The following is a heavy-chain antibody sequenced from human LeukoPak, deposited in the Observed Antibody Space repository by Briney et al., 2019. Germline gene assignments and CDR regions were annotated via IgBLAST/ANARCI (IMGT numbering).Heavy chain of an antibody. D-gene: IGHD2-21*02. CDR2: ISYDGSNK. CDR1: GFTFSSYG. J-gene: IGHJ4*02. CDR3: AKDIYCGGDCYIRAGDS. V-gene: IGHV3-30*18. Sequence: GGSLRLSCAASGFTFSSYGMHWVRQAPGKGLEWVAVISYDGSNKYYADSVKGRFTISRDNSKNTLYLQMNSLRGEDTAVYFCAKDIYCGGDCYIRAGDSWGQGTLVTVSS.